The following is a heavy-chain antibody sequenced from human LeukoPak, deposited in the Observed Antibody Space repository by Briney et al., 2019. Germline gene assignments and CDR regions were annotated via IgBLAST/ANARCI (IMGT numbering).Heavy chain of an antibody. CDR2: IYSGGST. V-gene: IGHV3-53*01. CDR1: GFTVSDNF. J-gene: IGHJ4*02. CDR3: ARATLDN. Sequence: GGSLRLTCAASGFTVSDNFISWVRQAPGKGLEWVSVIYSGGSTKYADSVKARFTISRDNSKNTVYLQMNSLRADDTAVYYCARATLDNWGQGTLVTVSS.